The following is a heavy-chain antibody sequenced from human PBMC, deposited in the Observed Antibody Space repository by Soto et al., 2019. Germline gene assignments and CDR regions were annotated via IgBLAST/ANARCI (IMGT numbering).Heavy chain of an antibody. CDR2: MNSDGSDT. J-gene: IGHJ5*02. Sequence: EMRLVESGGGLVQPGGSLRLSCAASGFTLSSYWMHWVRQAPGKGLVWVSRMNSDGSDTNYADSVRGRLTISRDTAKNPLYLQMSSLRVEDTAVYYCAREGMGFSNWFDPWGQGTLVTVSS. CDR3: AREGMGFSNWFDP. CDR1: GFTLSSYW. D-gene: IGHD2-8*01. V-gene: IGHV3-74*01.